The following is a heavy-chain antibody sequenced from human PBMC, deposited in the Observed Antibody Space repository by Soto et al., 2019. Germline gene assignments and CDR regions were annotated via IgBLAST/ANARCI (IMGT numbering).Heavy chain of an antibody. Sequence: QITLKESGPTLVKPTQTLTLTCTFSGFSLSTSGVGVGWIRQPPGKALEWLALIYWDDDKRYSPSLKSRLTITKDTAKNQVVITMTNMDTVDTSTYYCAHRPGYCSGCSCYSVSDAFDILGQGTMVPVSS. CDR3: AHRPGYCSGCSCYSVSDAFDI. CDR2: IYWDDDK. CDR1: GFSLSTSGVG. D-gene: IGHD2-15*01. V-gene: IGHV2-5*02. J-gene: IGHJ3*02.